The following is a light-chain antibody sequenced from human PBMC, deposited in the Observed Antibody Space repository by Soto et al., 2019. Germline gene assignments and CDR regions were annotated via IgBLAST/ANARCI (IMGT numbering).Light chain of an antibody. V-gene: IGLV2-14*01. CDR3: SSYTSSSTLYVV. CDR2: YVS. CDR1: SSDVGGYNY. J-gene: IGLJ2*01. Sequence: QSALTQPASVSGSPGQSITISCTGTSSDVGGYNYVSWYQQHPGKAPKLMIYYVSNLPSGVSNRFSGSKSGNTASLTISGLQAEDEADYYCSSYTSSSTLYVVFGGGTKLTVL.